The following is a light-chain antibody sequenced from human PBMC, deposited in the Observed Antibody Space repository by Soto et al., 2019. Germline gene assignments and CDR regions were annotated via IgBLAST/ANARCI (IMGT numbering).Light chain of an antibody. Sequence: IQMTQSPSTLSGSVGDRVTITCRASQTISSWLAWYQQKPGKAPKLLIYTASTRATGIPARFSGSGSGTDFTLTIDNVEPEDSAVYFCQHRTKWPITFGGGTKVDI. CDR3: QHRTKWPIT. CDR2: TAS. J-gene: IGKJ4*01. CDR1: QTISSW. V-gene: IGKV1-5*01.